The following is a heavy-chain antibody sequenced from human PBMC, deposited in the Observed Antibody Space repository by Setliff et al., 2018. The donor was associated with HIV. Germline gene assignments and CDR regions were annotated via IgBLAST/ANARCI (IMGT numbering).Heavy chain of an antibody. CDR3: TRAQIAAPRPFDY. CDR1: GGSISSGDYY. J-gene: IGHJ4*02. D-gene: IGHD2-21*01. V-gene: IGHV4-30-4*08. CDR2: IYYSGKT. Sequence: SETLSLTCTVSGGSISSGDYYWSWIRQPPGKGLEWIGYIYYSGKTYYNPSLKRRLTISVDTSKNEFSLKLTSVTAADTALYFGTRAQIAAPRPFDYWGQGPRSPSPQ.